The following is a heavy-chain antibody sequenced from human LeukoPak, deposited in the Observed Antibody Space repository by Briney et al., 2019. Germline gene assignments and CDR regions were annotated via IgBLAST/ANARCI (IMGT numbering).Heavy chain of an antibody. CDR1: GFTFSSAA. J-gene: IGHJ4*02. CDR2: ITGSDDKT. V-gene: IGHV3-23*01. Sequence: GGSLRLSCAASGFTFSSAALTWVRQAPGKGLEWVSTITGSDDKTYYADSVKGRFTISRDFSRNTVGLQMNSLRIEGTAIYYCAKGPQLYSGYHPDYWGQGTLVTVSS. CDR3: AKGPQLYSGYHPDY. D-gene: IGHD5-12*01.